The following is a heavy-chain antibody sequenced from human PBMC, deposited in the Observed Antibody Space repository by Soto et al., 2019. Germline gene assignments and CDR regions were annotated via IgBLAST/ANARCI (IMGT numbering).Heavy chain of an antibody. CDR3: AKGNYGDYGGFDP. Sequence: EVQIFESGGGLIQPGGSLRLSCAASGFSFSTFAMNWVRQAPGKGLEWVSTIISTGISTYYADSVKGRFTISRANSKNTLYLQMNSLRAEDSAVYYCAKGNYGDYGGFDPWGQGTLVTVSS. J-gene: IGHJ5*02. D-gene: IGHD4-17*01. V-gene: IGHV3-23*01. CDR2: IISTGIST. CDR1: GFSFSTFA.